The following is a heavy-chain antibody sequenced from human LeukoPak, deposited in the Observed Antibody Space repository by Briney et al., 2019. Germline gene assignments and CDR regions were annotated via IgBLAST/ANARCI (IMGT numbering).Heavy chain of an antibody. Sequence: PGGSLRLSCAASGFTFSSYGMSWVRQAPGKGLEWVSAISGSGGSTYYADSVKGRFTISRDNSKNTLYLQMNSLRAEDTAVYYCAKEPYYYGSGIDYFDYWGQGTLVTVSS. J-gene: IGHJ4*02. CDR2: ISGSGGST. D-gene: IGHD3-10*01. V-gene: IGHV3-23*01. CDR3: AKEPYYYGSGIDYFDY. CDR1: GFTFSSYG.